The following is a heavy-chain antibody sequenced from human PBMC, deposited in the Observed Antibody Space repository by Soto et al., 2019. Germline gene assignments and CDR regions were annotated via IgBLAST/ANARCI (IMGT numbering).Heavy chain of an antibody. V-gene: IGHV3-33*01. CDR2: IWYDGSNK. CDR1: GFDFSTYG. CDR3: ARAVGPFDY. D-gene: IGHD1-26*01. J-gene: IGHJ4*02. Sequence: QVQLVESGGGVVQPGRSLRLSCAASGFDFSTYGMHWVRQAPGKGLEWVAVIWYDGSNKYYADSVRGRFIISRDNSKNTLFLPLNSLRAEDAAVYYCARAVGPFDYRGQGALVTVSS.